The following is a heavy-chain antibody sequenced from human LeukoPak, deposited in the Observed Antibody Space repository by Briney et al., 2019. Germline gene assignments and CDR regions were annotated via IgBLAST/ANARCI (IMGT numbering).Heavy chain of an antibody. CDR2: INHSGST. CDR1: GGSFSGYY. D-gene: IGHD3-22*01. J-gene: IGHJ5*02. Sequence: SETLSLTCAVYGGSFSGYYWSWIRQPPGKGLEWIGEINHSGSTNYNPSLKSRVTISVDTSKNQFSLKLSSVTAADTAVYYCARGQNRITMIVVAHNWFDPRGQGTLVTVSS. CDR3: ARGQNRITMIVVAHNWFDP. V-gene: IGHV4-34*01.